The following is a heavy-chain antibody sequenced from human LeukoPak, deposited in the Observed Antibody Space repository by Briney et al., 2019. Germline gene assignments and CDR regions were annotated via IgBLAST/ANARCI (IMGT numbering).Heavy chain of an antibody. V-gene: IGHV3-48*03. J-gene: IGHJ4*02. CDR2: ISSTSNDI. CDR1: GFIFSDYE. CDR3: AREGFSYGWSLGPDY. D-gene: IGHD5-18*01. Sequence: PGGSLRLSCAASGFIFSDYEMNWVRQAPGKGLEWLSYISSTSNDIYYADSVRGRFSVSRDNAKNSLYLQMDTLRAEDTAVYYCAREGFSYGWSLGPDYWGQGVLVTVSS.